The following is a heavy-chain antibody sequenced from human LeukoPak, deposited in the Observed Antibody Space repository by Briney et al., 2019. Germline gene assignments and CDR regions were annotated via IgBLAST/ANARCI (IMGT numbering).Heavy chain of an antibody. CDR2: ISGSGGST. Sequence: GGSLRLSCAASGFAFSRYAMTWVRQAPGKGLEWVSAISGSGGSTYYADSVKGRFTISRDNSKNTLFLQMNSLRAEDTAVYYGIPVAGTGFDYWGQGTLVAVSS. V-gene: IGHV3-23*01. CDR1: GFAFSRYA. D-gene: IGHD6-19*01. CDR3: IPVAGTGFDY. J-gene: IGHJ4*02.